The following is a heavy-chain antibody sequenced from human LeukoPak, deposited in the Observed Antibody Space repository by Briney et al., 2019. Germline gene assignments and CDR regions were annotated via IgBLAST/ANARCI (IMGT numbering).Heavy chain of an antibody. J-gene: IGHJ4*02. Sequence: GGSLRLSCTASGFTFGDYAMNWFRQAPGKGLEWVGFIRSKAYGGTTEYAASVKGRFTIYRDDSKSIAYLQMNSLKNEDTAVYYCTRDLPYYYDSSGYSGHWGQGTLVTVSS. CDR2: IRSKAYGGTT. CDR1: GFTFGDYA. V-gene: IGHV3-49*03. CDR3: TRDLPYYYDSSGYSGH. D-gene: IGHD3-22*01.